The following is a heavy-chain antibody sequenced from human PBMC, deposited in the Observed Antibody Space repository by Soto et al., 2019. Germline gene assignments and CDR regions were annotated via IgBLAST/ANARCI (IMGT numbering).Heavy chain of an antibody. CDR1: GDPFGTYY. Sequence: SETLSLTCTVSGDPFGTYYWSWIRQAPGKGLEWIGFISYTGSTTYNPSLESRVTISIDTSKNQFSLNLNSVTAADTAVYYCARDPGVTMVRGSRFYGVDVWGQGTTVTVSS. J-gene: IGHJ6*02. D-gene: IGHD3-10*01. V-gene: IGHV4-59*01. CDR2: ISYTGST. CDR3: ARDPGVTMVRGSRFYGVDV.